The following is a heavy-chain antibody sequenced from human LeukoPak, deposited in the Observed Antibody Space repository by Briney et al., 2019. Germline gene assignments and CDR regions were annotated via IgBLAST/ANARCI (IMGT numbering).Heavy chain of an antibody. Sequence: GASVKVSCKASGYTFTSYGISWVRQAPGQGLEWMGWISAYNGNTDYAQKRQGSVTMTTDTSTSTAYMRRRSLRSDDADEYYRAIDRKNKNYFRDNDYYYMDVWGKGTTVTVSS. D-gene: IGHD3-10*02. CDR3: AIDRKNKNYFRDNDYYYMDV. CDR2: ISAYNGNT. J-gene: IGHJ6*03. CDR1: GYTFTSYG. V-gene: IGHV1-18*01.